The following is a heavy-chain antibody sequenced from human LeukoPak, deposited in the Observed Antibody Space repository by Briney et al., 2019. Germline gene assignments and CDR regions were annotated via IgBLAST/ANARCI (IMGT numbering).Heavy chain of an antibody. CDR3: ARNIIIDY. J-gene: IGHJ4*02. Sequence: GASVKVSCKASGYSFGSHEINWVRQAAGQGLEWMGGMNPDSGNTGFAQKFQGRLTMTRDTSISTAYMELRSLSSEDTAVYYCARNIIIDYWGRGTLVTVSS. CDR1: GYSFGSHE. V-gene: IGHV1-8*01. D-gene: IGHD1-14*01. CDR2: MNPDSGNT.